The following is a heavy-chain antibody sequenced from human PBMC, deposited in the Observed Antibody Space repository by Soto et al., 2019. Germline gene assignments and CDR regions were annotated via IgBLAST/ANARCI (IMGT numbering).Heavy chain of an antibody. J-gene: IGHJ4*02. V-gene: IGHV4-39*01. Sequence: SETLSLTCTVSGGSISSSSYYWGWILQPPGKGLEWIGSIYYSGSTYYNPSLKSRVTISVDTSKNQFSLKLSSVTAADTAVYYCARQVKVWNRGYCSGGSCQTFDYWGQGTLVTVSS. CDR1: GGSISSSSYY. CDR2: IYYSGST. D-gene: IGHD2-15*01. CDR3: ARQVKVWNRGYCSGGSCQTFDY.